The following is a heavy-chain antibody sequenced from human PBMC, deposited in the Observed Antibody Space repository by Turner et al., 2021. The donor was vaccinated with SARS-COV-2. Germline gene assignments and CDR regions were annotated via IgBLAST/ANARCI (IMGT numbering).Heavy chain of an antibody. Sequence: QVQLVQSGAGVKKPGCSVQVSCKASGGPFSSYAISWGRQAPGQGLDGMVRIITILGIANYAQNSQGSVTMTADKSTSTANTELSSLRYEDTAVYYCASLYQCTAAAAISWFDSWGQGTLVTVSS. D-gene: IGHD6-13*01. CDR3: ASLYQCTAAAAISWFDS. CDR2: IITILGIA. J-gene: IGHJ5*01. CDR1: GGPFSSYA. V-gene: IGHV1-69*04.